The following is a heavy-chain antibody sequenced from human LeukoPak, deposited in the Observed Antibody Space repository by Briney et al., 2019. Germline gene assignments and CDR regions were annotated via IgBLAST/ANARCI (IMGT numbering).Heavy chain of an antibody. J-gene: IGHJ4*02. CDR1: GGSISSSSYY. V-gene: IGHV4-39*01. Sequence: SETLSLTCTVSGGSISSSSYYWGWIRQPPGKGLEWIGSIYYSGSTYYNPSLKSRVTISVDTSKNQFSLKLSSVTAADTAVYYCARISIAVAVLGYWGQGTLVTVSS. CDR3: ARISIAVAVLGY. D-gene: IGHD6-19*01. CDR2: IYYSGST.